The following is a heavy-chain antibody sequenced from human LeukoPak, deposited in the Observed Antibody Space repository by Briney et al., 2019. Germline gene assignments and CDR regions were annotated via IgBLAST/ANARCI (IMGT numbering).Heavy chain of an antibody. CDR2: IYTSGST. CDR1: GGSISSYL. Sequence: PSETLSLTCTVSGGSISSYLWSWIRQPAGKGLEWIGRIYTSGSTAYNPSLKSRVTMSVDTSKNQFSLKLNSVTAADTAVYYCARGPRNSDWYSIDYWGQGTLATVSS. CDR3: ARGPRNSDWYSIDY. D-gene: IGHD6-19*01. J-gene: IGHJ4*02. V-gene: IGHV4-4*07.